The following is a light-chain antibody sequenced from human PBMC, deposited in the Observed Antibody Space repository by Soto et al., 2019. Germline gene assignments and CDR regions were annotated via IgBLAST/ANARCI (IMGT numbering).Light chain of an antibody. J-gene: IGKJ1*01. CDR3: QQSSTTPRT. CDR1: QSISTY. Sequence: DIQMTQSPSSLSASVGDRVTITCRASQSISTYLNWYQQKPGKAPKLLIYAASTLQSGVPSRFSGSGSGTDVRLTSSSLQPEDIAAYYCQQSSTTPRTVGQGTNVDFK. V-gene: IGKV1-39*01. CDR2: AAS.